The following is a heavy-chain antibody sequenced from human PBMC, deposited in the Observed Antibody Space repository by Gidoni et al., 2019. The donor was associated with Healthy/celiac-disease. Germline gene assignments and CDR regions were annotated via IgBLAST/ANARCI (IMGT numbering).Heavy chain of an antibody. Sequence: QVQLQESGPGLVKPSETLSLTCAVSGYSISSGYYWGWIRQPPGKGLEWIGSIYHSGSTYYNPSLKSRVTISVDTSKNQFSLKLSSVTAADTAVYYCARILNYNWFDPWGQGTLVTVSS. J-gene: IGHJ5*02. V-gene: IGHV4-38-2*01. CDR3: ARILNYNWFDP. CDR1: GYSISSGYY. CDR2: IYHSGST.